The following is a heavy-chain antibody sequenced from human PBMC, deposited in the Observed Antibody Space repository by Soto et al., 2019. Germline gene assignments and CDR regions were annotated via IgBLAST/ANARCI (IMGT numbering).Heavy chain of an antibody. CDR3: AREGGLVRSFDY. D-gene: IGHD6-19*01. J-gene: IGHJ4*02. CDR1: GFTVSIYA. CDR2: IWYDGSNK. V-gene: IGHV3-33*01. Sequence: QVQLVESGGGVVQPGRSLRLSCAASGFTVSIYAMHWVRQAPGKGLEWVAVIWYDGSNKYYADSVKGRFTISRDNSKNTLYLHMNSLRAEDTAVYYCAREGGLVRSFDYWGQGTLVTVSS.